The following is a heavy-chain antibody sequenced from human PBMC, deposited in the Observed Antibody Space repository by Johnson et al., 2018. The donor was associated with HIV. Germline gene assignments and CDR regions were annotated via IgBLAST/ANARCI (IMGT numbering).Heavy chain of an antibody. CDR3: AREWGVCYYYGSGILDAFDI. D-gene: IGHD3-10*01. CDR2: ISFDGSNK. J-gene: IGHJ3*02. V-gene: IGHV3-30*04. Sequence: QVQLVESGGGVVQPGRSLRLSCAASGFTFSRHTLHWVRQAPGKGLEWVAVISFDGSNKYYADSVKGRFTISRDNSKNTLYLQMNSLRAEDTAVYYCAREWGVCYYYGSGILDAFDIWGQGTMVTVSS. CDR1: GFTFSRHT.